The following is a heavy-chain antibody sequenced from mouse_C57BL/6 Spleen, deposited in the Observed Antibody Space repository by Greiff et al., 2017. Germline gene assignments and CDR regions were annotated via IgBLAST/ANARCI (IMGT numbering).Heavy chain of an antibody. CDR3: ARREAYYDDDREDAMDY. Sequence: VQLQQPGAELVKPGASVKLSCKASGYTFTSYWMHWVKQRPGRGLEWIGRIDPNSGGTKYNEKFKSKATLTVDKPSSTAYMQLRSLTSEDSAVYYCARREAYYDDDREDAMDYWGQGTSVTVSS. CDR1: GYTFTSYW. J-gene: IGHJ4*01. D-gene: IGHD2-4*01. V-gene: IGHV1-72*01. CDR2: IDPNSGGT.